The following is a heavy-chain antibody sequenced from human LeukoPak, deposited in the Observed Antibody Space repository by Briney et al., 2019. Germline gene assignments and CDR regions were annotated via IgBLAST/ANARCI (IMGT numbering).Heavy chain of an antibody. D-gene: IGHD5-24*01. CDR2: INHSGST. CDR1: GGSFSGYN. J-gene: IGHJ4*02. V-gene: IGHV4-34*01. CDR3: ARGVYTEMSTIMGHFDR. Sequence: SETLSLTCAVFGGSFSGYNWNWLRQPPRKGLEWIGEINHSGSTNYNPSLRSRVTISLDTSKNQFSLKLSSVTAADTAVYYCARGVYTEMSTIMGHFDRWGRGTPVAVSS.